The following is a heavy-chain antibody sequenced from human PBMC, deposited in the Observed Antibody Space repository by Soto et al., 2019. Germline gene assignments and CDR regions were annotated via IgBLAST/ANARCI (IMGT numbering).Heavy chain of an antibody. V-gene: IGHV5-51*01. CDR2: INPGDSDT. J-gene: IGHJ5*02. D-gene: IGHD6-19*01. CDR3: VRPQSSGWYDS. Sequence: HGESLKISCEGSVYSFTSHWISWVRQMPGKGLEWMAIINPGDSDTRYSPSFQGHVTVSVDKSVNIAYLQWSSLKASDTAMYYCVRPQSSGWYDSWGQGTLVTVSS. CDR1: VYSFTSHW.